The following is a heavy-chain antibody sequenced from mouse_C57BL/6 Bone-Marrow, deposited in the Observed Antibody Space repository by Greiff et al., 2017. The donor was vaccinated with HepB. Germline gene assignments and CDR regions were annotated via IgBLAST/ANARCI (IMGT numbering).Heavy chain of an antibody. V-gene: IGHV14-3*01. CDR2: IDPANGNT. D-gene: IGHD1-1*01. CDR1: GFNIKNTY. CDR3: ARFITTVVATDYFDY. J-gene: IGHJ2*01. Sequence: EVKLQESVAELVRPGASVKLSCTASGFNIKNTYMHWVKQRPEQGLEWIGRIDPANGNTKYAPKFQGKATITADTSSNTAYLQLSSLTSEDTAIYYCARFITTVVATDYFDYWGQGTTLTVSS.